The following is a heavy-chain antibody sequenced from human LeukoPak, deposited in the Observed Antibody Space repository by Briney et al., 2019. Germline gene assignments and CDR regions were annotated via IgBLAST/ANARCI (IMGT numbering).Heavy chain of an antibody. CDR1: GFTFSSYG. CDR2: ISYDGSNK. J-gene: IGHJ4*02. D-gene: IGHD6-13*01. V-gene: IGHV3-30*18. Sequence: GGSLRLSCAASGFTFSSYGMHWVRQAPGKGLEWVAVISYDGSNKYYADSVKGRFTISRDNSKNTLYLQMSSLRAEDTAVYYCAKTFYSSSWYRIDYWGQGTLVTVSS. CDR3: AKTFYSSSWYRIDY.